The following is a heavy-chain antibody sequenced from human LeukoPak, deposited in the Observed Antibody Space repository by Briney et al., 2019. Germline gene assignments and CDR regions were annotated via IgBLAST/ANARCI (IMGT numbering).Heavy chain of an antibody. D-gene: IGHD3-10*01. CDR2: INPSGGST. CDR3: ARDSGVFYYGSGSPYGDFGY. V-gene: IGHV1-46*01. CDR1: GYTFTSYY. Sequence: ASVKVSCKASGYTFTSYYMHWVRQAPGQGLEWMGIINPSGGSTSYAQKFQGRVTMTRDMSTSTVYMELSSLRSEDTAVYYCARDSGVFYYGSGSPYGDFGYWGQGTLVTVSS. J-gene: IGHJ4*02.